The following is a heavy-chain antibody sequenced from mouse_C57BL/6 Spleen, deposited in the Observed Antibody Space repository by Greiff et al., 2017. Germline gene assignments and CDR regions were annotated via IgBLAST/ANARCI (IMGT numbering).Heavy chain of an antibody. Sequence: DVKLVESGGGLVQPKGSLKLSCAASGFSFNTYAMNWVRQAPGKGLEWVARIRSKSNNYATYYADSVKDRFTISRDDSESMLYLQMNNLKTEDTAMYYCVRSTMVTTFDYWGQGTTLTVSS. CDR2: IRSKSNNYAT. J-gene: IGHJ2*01. V-gene: IGHV10-1*01. CDR3: VRSTMVTTFDY. CDR1: GFSFNTYA. D-gene: IGHD2-2*01.